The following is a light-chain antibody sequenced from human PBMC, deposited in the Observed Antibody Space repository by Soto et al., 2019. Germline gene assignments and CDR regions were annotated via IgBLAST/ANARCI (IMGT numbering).Light chain of an antibody. V-gene: IGLV2-14*01. CDR2: EVS. J-gene: IGLJ1*01. Sequence: QSALTQPASVSASPGQSITISCTGTSSDVGGYKYVSWYQQYPGKAPKLMMYEVSNRPSGVSNRFSGSKSGNTASLTITGLQAEDEGYYYCTPYTSSSTPYVFGTGTKVTVL. CDR1: SSDVGGYKY. CDR3: TPYTSSSTPYV.